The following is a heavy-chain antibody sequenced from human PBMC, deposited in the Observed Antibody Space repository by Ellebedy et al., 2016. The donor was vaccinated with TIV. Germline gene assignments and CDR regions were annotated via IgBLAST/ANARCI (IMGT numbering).Heavy chain of an antibody. CDR1: GFTFAGHA. CDR2: IGSSAYST. V-gene: IGHV3-23*01. Sequence: PGGSLRLPCAASGFTFAGHAMKWVRLAPGKGLEWVSSIGSSAYSTHYATSVKGRFTISRDNSRNTLFLQMNSLRGDDTALYLCTKDARYTTGWGGALDIWGQGAMVTVSS. CDR3: TKDARYTTGWGGALDI. D-gene: IGHD6-19*01. J-gene: IGHJ3*02.